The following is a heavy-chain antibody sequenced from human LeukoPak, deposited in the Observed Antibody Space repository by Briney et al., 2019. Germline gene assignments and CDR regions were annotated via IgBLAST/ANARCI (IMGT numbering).Heavy chain of an antibody. CDR2: IIPIFGTA. CDR3: ARGVSGSYHGGYYFDY. CDR1: GGTFSSYA. J-gene: IGHJ4*02. V-gene: IGHV1-69*13. Sequence: ASVKVSCKASGGTFSSYAISWVRQAPGQGLEWMGGIIPIFGTANYAQKFLGRVTITADESTSTAYMELSSLRSEDTAVYYCARGVSGSYHGGYYFDYWGQGTLVTVSS. D-gene: IGHD3-16*02.